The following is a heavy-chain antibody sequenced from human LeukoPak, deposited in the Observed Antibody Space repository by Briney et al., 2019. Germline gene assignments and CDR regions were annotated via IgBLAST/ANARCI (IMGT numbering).Heavy chain of an antibody. CDR2: INHSGST. CDR3: ARRILNDAFDI. Sequence: SETLSLTCAVYGGSFSGYYWSWIRQPPGKGLEWIGEINHSGSTNYNPSLKSRVTISVDTSKNQFSLKLSSVTAADTAVYYCARRILNDAFDIWGQGTMVTVSS. J-gene: IGHJ3*02. V-gene: IGHV4-34*01. CDR1: GGSFSGYY.